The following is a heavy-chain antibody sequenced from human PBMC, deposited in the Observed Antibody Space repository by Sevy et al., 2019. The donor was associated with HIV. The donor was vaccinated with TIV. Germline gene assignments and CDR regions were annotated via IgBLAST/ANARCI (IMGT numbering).Heavy chain of an antibody. Sequence: GGSLRLSCAASGFTFSSYEMNWVRQAPGKGLEWVSYISSSGSTIYYADSVKGRFTISRDNAKNSLYLQMNSLRAEDTAVYYCATMTIVVVPAAIENWFDPWGQRTLVTVSS. J-gene: IGHJ5*02. CDR3: ATMTIVVVPAAIENWFDP. D-gene: IGHD2-2*02. CDR2: ISSSGSTI. V-gene: IGHV3-48*03. CDR1: GFTFSSYE.